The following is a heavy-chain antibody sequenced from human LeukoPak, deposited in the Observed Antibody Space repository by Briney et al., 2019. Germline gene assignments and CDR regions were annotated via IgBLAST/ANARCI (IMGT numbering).Heavy chain of an antibody. CDR1: GGSISSSAHY. CDR2: VYHSGST. J-gene: IGHJ4*02. Sequence: SETLSLTCTVSGGSISSSAHYWGWIRQPPGKGLEWIACVYHSGSTFYNPSLKSRVTISVDTSKNQFSLRLRSVAAADTAVYYCARHFLPYYFDCWGKGTLATVSS. V-gene: IGHV4-39*01. CDR3: ARHFLPYYFDC.